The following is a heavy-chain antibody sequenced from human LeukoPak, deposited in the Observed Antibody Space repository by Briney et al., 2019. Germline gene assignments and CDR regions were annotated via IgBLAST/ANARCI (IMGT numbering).Heavy chain of an antibody. D-gene: IGHD4-11*01. CDR3: ASYSNYWFDP. CDR2: MSYDGSNK. V-gene: IGHV3-30-3*01. J-gene: IGHJ5*02. CDR1: GFTFSSYA. Sequence: AGGSLRLSCAASGFTFSSYAMHWVRQAPGKGLEWVAVMSYDGSNKYYADSVKGRFTISRDNSKNTLYLQMNSLRAEDTAVYYCASYSNYWFDPWGQGTLVTVSS.